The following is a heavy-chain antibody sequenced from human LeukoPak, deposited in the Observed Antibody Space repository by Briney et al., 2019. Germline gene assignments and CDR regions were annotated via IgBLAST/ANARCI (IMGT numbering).Heavy chain of an antibody. Sequence: SETLSLTCTVSGGSISSYYWSWIRQPPGKGLEWIGYIYYSGSTNYNPSLKSRITISVDTSKNQFSLKLSSVTAADTAVYYCARHFTIAAHFDYWGQGTLVTVSS. D-gene: IGHD6-13*01. CDR2: IYYSGST. V-gene: IGHV4-59*08. J-gene: IGHJ4*02. CDR1: GGSISSYY. CDR3: ARHFTIAAHFDY.